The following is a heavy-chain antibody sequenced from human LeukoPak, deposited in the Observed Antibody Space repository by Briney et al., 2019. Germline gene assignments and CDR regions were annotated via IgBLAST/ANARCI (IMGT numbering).Heavy chain of an antibody. CDR3: AKGGDRGYFDY. Sequence: GGSLRLSCAASGFTFSSYGMHWVRQAPGKGLEWVAVISYDGSNKYYADSVKGRFTISRDNSKNTLYLQMSSLRAEDTAVYYCAKGGDRGYFDYWGQGTLVTVSS. CDR2: ISYDGSNK. CDR1: GFTFSSYG. V-gene: IGHV3-30*18. D-gene: IGHD2-21*02. J-gene: IGHJ4*02.